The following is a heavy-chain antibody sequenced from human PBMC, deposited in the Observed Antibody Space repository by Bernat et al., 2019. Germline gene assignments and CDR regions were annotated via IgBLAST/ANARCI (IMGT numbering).Heavy chain of an antibody. CDR1: GGSFSGYY. Sequence: QVQLQQWGAGLLKPSETLSLTCAVYGGSFSGYYWSWIRQPPGKGLEWIGEINHSGSTNYNPSLKSRVTISVDTSKNQFSLNLSSLTAADTALYYCSRGNRGKKHVRFVTPLDNWGQGTLVTVSS. V-gene: IGHV4-34*01. D-gene: IGHD4-23*01. J-gene: IGHJ4*02. CDR2: INHSGST. CDR3: SRGNRGKKHVRFVTPLDN.